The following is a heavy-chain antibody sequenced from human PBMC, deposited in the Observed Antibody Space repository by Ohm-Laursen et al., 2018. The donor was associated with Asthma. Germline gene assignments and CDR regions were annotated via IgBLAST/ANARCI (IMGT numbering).Heavy chain of an antibody. CDR1: GYTFTTYA. Sequence: ASVKVSCNASGYTFTTYAVHWVRQAPGQSLEWLGWINAGNGNTKYSQKFQGRVTITRDTFATTSYMELSSLRSEDTAVYFCARGGLYCSSTSCYRGDNWFDPWGQGTLVTVSS. D-gene: IGHD2-2*02. J-gene: IGHJ5*02. V-gene: IGHV1-3*01. CDR3: ARGGLYCSSTSCYRGDNWFDP. CDR2: INAGNGNT.